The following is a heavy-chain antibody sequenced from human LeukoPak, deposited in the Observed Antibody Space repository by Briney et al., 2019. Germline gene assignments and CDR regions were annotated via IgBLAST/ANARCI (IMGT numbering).Heavy chain of an antibody. CDR3: ARTPMVATSTDYYFDY. J-gene: IGHJ4*02. Sequence: ASVKVSCKASGYTFTSYYMHWVRQAPGQGLEWMGIINPSGGSTSYAQKFQGRVTMTRDTSTSTVYMELSSLRSEDTAVYYCARTPMVATSTDYYFDYWGQGTLVTVSS. V-gene: IGHV1-46*01. CDR2: INPSGGST. D-gene: IGHD5-12*01. CDR1: GYTFTSYY.